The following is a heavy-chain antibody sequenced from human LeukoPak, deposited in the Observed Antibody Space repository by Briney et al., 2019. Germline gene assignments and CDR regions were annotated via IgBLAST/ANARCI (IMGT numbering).Heavy chain of an antibody. J-gene: IGHJ3*02. CDR3: ARTRLSGYSSGWGKDAFDI. Sequence: GASVKVSCKASGGTFSSYAISWVRQAPGQGLEWMGGIIPIFSTANYAQKFQGRVTFTADESTSTAYMEMSSLRSEDTAVYYCARTRLSGYSSGWGKDAFDIWGQGTMVTVSS. D-gene: IGHD6-19*01. CDR2: IIPIFSTA. CDR1: GGTFSSYA. V-gene: IGHV1-69*01.